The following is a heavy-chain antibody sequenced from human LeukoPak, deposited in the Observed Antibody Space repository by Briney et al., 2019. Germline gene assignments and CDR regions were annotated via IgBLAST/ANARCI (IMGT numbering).Heavy chain of an antibody. CDR3: ARRQLRYFDWFDY. D-gene: IGHD3-9*01. J-gene: IGHJ4*02. V-gene: IGHV4-4*07. CDR1: GGSVSSYS. Sequence: SETLSLTCTVSGGSVSSYSWSWIRQPAGKGLEWIGRIYTSGSANYNPSLKSRVTMSVDASKNQFSLKLSSVTAADTAVYYRARRQLRYFDWFDYWGQGTLVTVSS. CDR2: IYTSGSA.